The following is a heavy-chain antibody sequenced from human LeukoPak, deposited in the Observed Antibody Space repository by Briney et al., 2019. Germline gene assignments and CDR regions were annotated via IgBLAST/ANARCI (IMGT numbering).Heavy chain of an antibody. D-gene: IGHD6-19*01. CDR3: ARVMGIAVAGTAVRSDY. CDR1: GFTFSSYE. V-gene: IGHV3-48*03. CDR2: ISSSGSTI. J-gene: IGHJ4*02. Sequence: GGSLRLSCAASGFTFSSYEMNWVRQAPGKGLEWVSYISSSGSTIYYADSVKGRFTISRDNAKNSLYLQMNSLRAEDTAVYYCARVMGIAVAGTAVRSDYWGQGTLVTVSS.